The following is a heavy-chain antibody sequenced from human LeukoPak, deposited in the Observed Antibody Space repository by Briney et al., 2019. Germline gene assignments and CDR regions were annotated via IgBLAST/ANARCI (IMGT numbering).Heavy chain of an antibody. CDR1: GFTFSSYA. CDR2: ISYDGSNK. D-gene: IGHD2-15*01. J-gene: IGHJ6*02. CDR3: ARDSYCSGGSCWDYYYGMDV. V-gene: IGHV3-30-3*01. Sequence: GGSLRLSCAASGFTFSSYAMHWVRQAPGKGLEWVAVISYDGSNKYYADSVKGRFTISRDNSKNTLYLQMNSLRAKDTAVYYCARDSYCSGGSCWDYYYGMDVWGQGTTVTVSS.